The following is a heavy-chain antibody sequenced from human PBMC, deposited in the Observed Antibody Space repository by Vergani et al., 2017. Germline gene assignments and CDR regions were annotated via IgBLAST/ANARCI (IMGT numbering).Heavy chain of an antibody. J-gene: IGHJ2*01. V-gene: IGHV3-9*01. Sequence: EVQLVESGGGLVQPGRSLRLPCAASGFTFDDYAMHWVRQAPGKGLGWVSGINWHSDSIAYADSVKGRFTISRDNAKNSLYLQMNSLRAEDTALYYCVKDIAASGNYWYLDLWGRGTLVTVSS. D-gene: IGHD6-13*01. CDR1: GFTFDDYA. CDR3: VKDIAASGNYWYLDL. CDR2: INWHSDSI.